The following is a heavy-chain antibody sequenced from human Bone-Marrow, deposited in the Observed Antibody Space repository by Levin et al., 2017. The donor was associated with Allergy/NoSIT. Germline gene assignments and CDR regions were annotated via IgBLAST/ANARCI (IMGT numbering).Heavy chain of an antibody. CDR1: GYTFTSYA. V-gene: IGHV1-3*01. CDR2: INAGNGGT. D-gene: IGHD3-22*01. J-gene: IGHJ4*02. CDR3: ARDIVYSSSGFDY. Sequence: GASVKVSCKASGYTFTSYAIQWVRQATGQRLEWMGWINAGNGGTKYSQRFQGRVTITRDTSANTAYMELTSLTSEDTAVYYCARDIVYSSSGFDYWGQGTQVTVSS.